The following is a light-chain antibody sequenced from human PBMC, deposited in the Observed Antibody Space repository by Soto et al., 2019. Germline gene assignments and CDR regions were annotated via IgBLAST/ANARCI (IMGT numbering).Light chain of an antibody. CDR3: QQRSNWPPT. J-gene: IGKJ1*01. CDR2: GAS. Sequence: EIVLTQSPGTLSLSPGERATLSCSASQRVSSYLTWYQQKPGQAPKLLIDGASNRATGIPARFSGSGSGTDFTLTISSLESEDFAVYYCQQRSNWPPTFGQGTKVDIK. CDR1: QRVSSY. V-gene: IGKV3-11*01.